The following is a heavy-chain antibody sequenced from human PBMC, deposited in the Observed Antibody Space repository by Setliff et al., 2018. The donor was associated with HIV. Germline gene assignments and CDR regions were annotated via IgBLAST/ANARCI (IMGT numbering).Heavy chain of an antibody. CDR3: ARVQTVIPPSFDH. V-gene: IGHV1-46*01. CDR1: GYAFTYYY. J-gene: IGHJ4*02. CDR2: LNPNGGST. Sequence: ASVKVSCKTSGYAFTYYYIHWVRQAPGQGLEWLGTLNPNGGSTTYAQKFQGRVTMTRDTSTSTVYMELRSLRSEDTAVYYCARVQTVIPPSFDHWGQGTLVTV. D-gene: IGHD3-16*02.